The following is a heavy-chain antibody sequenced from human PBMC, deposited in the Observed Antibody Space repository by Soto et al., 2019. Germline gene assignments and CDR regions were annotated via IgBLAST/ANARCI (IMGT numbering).Heavy chain of an antibody. Sequence: SVKVSCKASGGTFSSYAISWVRQAPGQGLEWMGGIIPIFGTANYAQEFQGRVTITADESTSTAYMELSSLRSEDTAVYYCARDFPPGIAAAGTTRAFDIWGQGTMVTVSS. CDR2: IIPIFGTA. CDR1: GGTFSSYA. V-gene: IGHV1-69*13. D-gene: IGHD6-13*01. J-gene: IGHJ3*02. CDR3: ARDFPPGIAAAGTTRAFDI.